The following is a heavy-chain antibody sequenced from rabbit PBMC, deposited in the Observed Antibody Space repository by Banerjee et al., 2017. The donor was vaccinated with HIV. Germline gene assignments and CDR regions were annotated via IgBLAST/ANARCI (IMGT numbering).Heavy chain of an antibody. CDR2: INAVTGKA. Sequence: QEQLVESGGGLVKPGASLTLTCKASGFSFSNKAVLCWVRQAPGKGLEWIACINAVTGKAVYASWAKGRFTFSKTSSTTVTLHMTSLTAADTATYFCARDTSSSFSSYGMDLWGQGTLVTVS. J-gene: IGHJ6*01. CDR1: GFSFSNKAV. CDR3: ARDTSSSFSSYGMDL. V-gene: IGHV1S45*01. D-gene: IGHD1-1*01.